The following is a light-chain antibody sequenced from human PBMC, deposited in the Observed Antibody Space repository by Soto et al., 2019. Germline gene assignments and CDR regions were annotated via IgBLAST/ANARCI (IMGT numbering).Light chain of an antibody. Sequence: DIQMTQSPSTLSASVGDRVTITCRASQSLSSWLAWYQQKPGKAPNLLIYKASSLESGVPSRFSGSGSGTEFTLTISSLQPDDFATYYCQQYNSSPYTFGQGTKLEIK. CDR2: KAS. V-gene: IGKV1-5*03. CDR3: QQYNSSPYT. CDR1: QSLSSW. J-gene: IGKJ2*01.